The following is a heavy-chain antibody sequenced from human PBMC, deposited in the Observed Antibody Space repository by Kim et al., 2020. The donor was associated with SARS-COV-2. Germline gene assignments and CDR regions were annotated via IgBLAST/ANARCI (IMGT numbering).Heavy chain of an antibody. Sequence: YADSVKGRFTISRDNSKNTLYLQMNSLRAEDTAVYYCARERGGYMTIDYWGQGTLVTVSS. D-gene: IGHD3-16*01. J-gene: IGHJ4*02. V-gene: IGHV3-33*01. CDR3: ARERGGYMTIDY.